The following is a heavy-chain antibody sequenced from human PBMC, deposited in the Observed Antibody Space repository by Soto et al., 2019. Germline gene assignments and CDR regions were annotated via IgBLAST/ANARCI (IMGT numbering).Heavy chain of an antibody. CDR3: TTPKSTLAYCGGDCYSGSAFDI. CDR1: GFTFSNAW. V-gene: IGHV3-15*07. Sequence: GGSLRLSCAASGFTFSNAWMNWVRQAPGKGLEWVGRIKSKTDGGTTDYAAPVKGRFTISRDDSKNTLYLQMNSLKTEDTAVYYCTTPKSTLAYCGGDCYSGSAFDIWGQGTMVTVSS. CDR2: IKSKTDGGTT. D-gene: IGHD2-21*02. J-gene: IGHJ3*02.